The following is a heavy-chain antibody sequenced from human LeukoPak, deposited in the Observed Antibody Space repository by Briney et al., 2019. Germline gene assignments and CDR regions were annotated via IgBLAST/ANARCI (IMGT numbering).Heavy chain of an antibody. J-gene: IGHJ4*02. CDR3: FLLAAYYYGSGTGGY. V-gene: IGHV3-48*04. Sequence: GGSLRLSCAASGFTFSSYSMNWVRQAPGKGLEWVSYISSSSSTIYYADSVKGRFTISRDNAKNSLYLQMNSLRAEDTAVYYCFLLAAYYYGSGTGGYWGQGTLVTVSS. D-gene: IGHD3-10*01. CDR1: GFTFSSYS. CDR2: ISSSSSTI.